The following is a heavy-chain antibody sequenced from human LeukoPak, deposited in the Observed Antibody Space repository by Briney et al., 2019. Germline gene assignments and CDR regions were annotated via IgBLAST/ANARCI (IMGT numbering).Heavy chain of an antibody. V-gene: IGHV4-31*03. Sequence: SETLSLTCTVSGASFNSDDQYWNWIRQSPGKGLEWIGSIHPSGMLYNNPSLESRVTMSRDTSKNQLSLNLNSVTAADTAVYYCAREQQQTVWRTYGTYSYYYYIDVWGKGTTVTVSS. CDR3: AREQQQTVWRTYGTYSYYYYIDV. CDR2: IHPSGML. J-gene: IGHJ6*03. CDR1: GASFNSDDQY. D-gene: IGHD3-16*01.